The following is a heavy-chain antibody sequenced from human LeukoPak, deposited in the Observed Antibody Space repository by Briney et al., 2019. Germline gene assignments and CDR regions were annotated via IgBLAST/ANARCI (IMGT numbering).Heavy chain of an antibody. D-gene: IGHD3-22*01. CDR1: GFTLSDYP. Sequence: PGGSLILSCAASGFTLSDYPMTWVRQAPGKGLQWVSLFDRGSLDTYYADSVRGRFTVSRDNDKNTLYLQMNSLRAEDTAVYYCARRGYESSGPKYYFDHWGQGILVTVSS. CDR3: ARRGYESSGPKYYFDH. CDR2: FDRGSLDT. V-gene: IGHV3-23*01. J-gene: IGHJ4*02.